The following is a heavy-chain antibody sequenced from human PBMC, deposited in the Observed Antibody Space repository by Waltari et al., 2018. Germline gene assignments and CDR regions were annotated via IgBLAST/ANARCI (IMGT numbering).Heavy chain of an antibody. V-gene: IGHV1-69*05. Sequence: QVQLVQSGAEVKKPGSSVKVSCKASGGTFSSYAISWVRQAPGQGLEWRGVLIPIFGTANYAQKFKGRVTVTTDESPSTAYMELSSLRSEDPAVYYCAGGYRAELNIDYWGQGTLVTVSS. J-gene: IGHJ4*02. CDR1: GGTFSSYA. D-gene: IGHD1-26*01. CDR3: AGGYRAELNIDY. CDR2: LIPIFGTA.